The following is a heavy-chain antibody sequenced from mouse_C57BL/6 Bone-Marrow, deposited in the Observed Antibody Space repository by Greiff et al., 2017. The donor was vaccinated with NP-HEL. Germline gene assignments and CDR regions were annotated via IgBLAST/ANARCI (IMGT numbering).Heavy chain of an antibody. J-gene: IGHJ3*01. CDR3: ARVIYYYGSSPFAY. V-gene: IGHV1-64*01. CDR1: GYTFTSYW. Sequence: VQLQQPGAELVKPGASVKLSCKASGYTFTSYWMHWVKQRPGQGLEWIGMIHPNSGSTNYNEKFKSKATLTVDKSSSTAYMQLSSLTSEDSAVYYCARVIYYYGSSPFAYWGQGTLVTVSA. CDR2: IHPNSGST. D-gene: IGHD1-1*01.